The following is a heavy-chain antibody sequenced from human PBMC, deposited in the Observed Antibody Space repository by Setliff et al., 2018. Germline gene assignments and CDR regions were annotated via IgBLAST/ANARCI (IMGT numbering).Heavy chain of an antibody. CDR2: IHYSGTT. D-gene: IGHD1-26*01. V-gene: IGHV4-39*01. CDR3: ARTGTYRYFDY. CDR1: GASINSGTYY. Sequence: SETLSLTCTVSGASINSGTYYWAWIRQPPGKGLEWIGRIHYSGTTYYNASLKSRVTMSVDTSKSQFSLNLSSVTAADTAVYYCARTGTYRYFDYWGQGALVTVSS. J-gene: IGHJ4*02.